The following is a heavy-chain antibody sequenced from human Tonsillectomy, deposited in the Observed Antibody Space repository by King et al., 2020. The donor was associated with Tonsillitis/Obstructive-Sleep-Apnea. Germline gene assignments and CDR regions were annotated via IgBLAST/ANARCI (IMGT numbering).Heavy chain of an antibody. CDR3: ARVGDSSAYYPYYFDY. J-gene: IGHJ4*02. CDR2: ISAYNGNT. D-gene: IGHD3-22*01. V-gene: IGHV1-18*04. CDR1: NYTFTSYD. Sequence: VQLVESGAEVKKPGASVKVSCKASNYTFTSYDVTWVRQAPGQGLEWMGWISAYNGNTDYAQNLQGRVTMTTDTSTSTAYMELRSLRSDDTAVYYCARVGDSSAYYPYYFDYCGQGTLVTVSS.